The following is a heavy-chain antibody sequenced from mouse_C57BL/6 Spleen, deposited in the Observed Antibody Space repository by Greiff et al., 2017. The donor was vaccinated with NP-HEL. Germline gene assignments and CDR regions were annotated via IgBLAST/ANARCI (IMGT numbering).Heavy chain of an antibody. V-gene: IGHV5-9*01. Sequence: DVMLVESGGGLVKPGGSLKLSCAASGFTFSSYTMSWVRQTPEKRLEWVATISGGGGNTYYPDSVKGRFTISRDNAKNTLYLQMSSLRSEDTALYYCARHCYGSSYGGFDYWGQGTTLTVSS. CDR1: GFTFSSYT. CDR3: ARHCYGSSYGGFDY. J-gene: IGHJ2*01. D-gene: IGHD1-1*01. CDR2: ISGGGGNT.